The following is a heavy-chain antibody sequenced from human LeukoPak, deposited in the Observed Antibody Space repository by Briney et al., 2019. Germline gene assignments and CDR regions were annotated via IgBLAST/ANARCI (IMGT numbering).Heavy chain of an antibody. CDR1: GFTFSSYW. J-gene: IGHJ6*02. CDR3: ARDYPWSRWVSYGMDV. D-gene: IGHD4-23*01. Sequence: GGSLRLSCAASGFTFSSYWMHWVRHAPGKGLAWVSRTNSDGSSTIYADSVKGRFTISRDNAKNTLYLQMNSQRAEDTAVYYCARDYPWSRWVSYGMDVWGQGTTVTVSS. CDR2: TNSDGSST. V-gene: IGHV3-74*01.